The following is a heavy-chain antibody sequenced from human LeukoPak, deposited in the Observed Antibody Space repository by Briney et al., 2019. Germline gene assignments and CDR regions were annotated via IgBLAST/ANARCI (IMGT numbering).Heavy chain of an antibody. CDR2: INPDGSQK. CDR1: GFTFSGNW. J-gene: IGHJ4*02. CDR3: AKLLGTATTYDS. D-gene: IGHD5-24*01. V-gene: IGHV3-7*01. Sequence: GSLTLSCEASGFTFSGNWMSWVRQAPGKGLERVASINPDGSQKLYVDSVKGRFTISRDSTKSSLYLQMNSLGAEDTAMYYCAKLLGTATTYDSWGQGTRVTVSS.